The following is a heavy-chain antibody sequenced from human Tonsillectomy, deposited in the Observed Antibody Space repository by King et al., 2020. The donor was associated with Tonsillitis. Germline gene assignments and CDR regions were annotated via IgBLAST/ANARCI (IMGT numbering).Heavy chain of an antibody. CDR3: ARGGREGDGDYVYYYGMDV. Sequence: QLVQSGAEVKKPGASVKVSCKASGYTFTSYYMYWVRQAPGQGLEWMGTINPRGGSTRYAQKFQGRVTMTRDTSTSTGYMELSSLRSEDTAVYYCARGGREGDGDYVYYYGMDVWGQGTTVTVSS. CDR1: GYTFTSYY. V-gene: IGHV1-46*01. CDR2: INPRGGST. D-gene: IGHD4-17*01. J-gene: IGHJ6*02.